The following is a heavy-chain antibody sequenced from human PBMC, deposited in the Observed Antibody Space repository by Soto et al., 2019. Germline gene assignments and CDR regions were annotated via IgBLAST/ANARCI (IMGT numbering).Heavy chain of an antibody. V-gene: IGHV3-15*07. Sequence: GGSLRLSCAASGFTFSNAWMNWVRQAPGKGLEWVGLIKKKADGSTTHYAAPVKGRFTISRDDSENTLYLQMNSLKTEDTAVYYCTTLTMMLLHNEYWGQGTQVTVSS. CDR1: GFTFSNAW. D-gene: IGHD3-22*01. J-gene: IGHJ4*02. CDR3: TTLTMMLLHNEY. CDR2: IKKKADGSTT.